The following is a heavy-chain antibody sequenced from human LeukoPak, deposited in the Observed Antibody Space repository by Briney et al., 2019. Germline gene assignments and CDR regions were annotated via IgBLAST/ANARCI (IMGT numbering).Heavy chain of an antibody. Sequence: SGPTLVNPTQTLTLTCTFSGFSLTTSGLGVAWIRQPPGKALEWLALIYWDDDERYSPPLKSRLTITKDTSKNQVVLIMTNMDPVDTGTYYCARGWSNMQHNYYGMDVWGQGTTVTVSS. CDR3: ARGWSNMQHNYYGMDV. CDR1: GFSLTTSGLG. J-gene: IGHJ6*02. D-gene: IGHD2-15*01. V-gene: IGHV2-5*02. CDR2: IYWDDDE.